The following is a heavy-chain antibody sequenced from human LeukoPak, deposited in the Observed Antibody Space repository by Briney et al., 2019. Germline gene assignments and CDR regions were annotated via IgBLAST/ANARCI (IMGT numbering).Heavy chain of an antibody. D-gene: IGHD4-23*01. CDR2: INHSGST. CDR1: GGSFSGYY. V-gene: IGHV4-34*01. J-gene: IGHJ4*01. CDR3: ARGQAYGGQFDY. Sequence: SETLSLTCAVYGGSFSGYYWSWIRQPPGKGLEWIGEINHSGSTNYNPSLKSRVTISVDTSKNQFSLKLSSVTAADTAVYYCARGQAYGGQFDYWGHGTLVTVSS.